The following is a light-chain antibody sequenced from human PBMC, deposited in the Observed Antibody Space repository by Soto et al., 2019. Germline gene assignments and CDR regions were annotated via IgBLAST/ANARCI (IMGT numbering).Light chain of an antibody. Sequence: QSALTQPASVPGSPGQSITISCTGTSNTIGGYNVVSWYQQHPGTAPKVIIYEGIKRPSGVSNRFSGSISGSTASLTISGLQAEDEADYYCCSYVGATTYVFGTGTKVTVL. J-gene: IGLJ1*01. V-gene: IGLV2-23*01. CDR3: CSYVGATTYV. CDR1: SNTIGGYNV. CDR2: EGI.